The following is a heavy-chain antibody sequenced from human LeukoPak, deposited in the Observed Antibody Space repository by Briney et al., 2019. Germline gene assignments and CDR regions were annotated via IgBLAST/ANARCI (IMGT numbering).Heavy chain of an antibody. D-gene: IGHD6-13*01. CDR1: GGTFSSYA. Sequence: ASVKVSCKASGGTFSSYAISWVRQAPGQGLEWMGGIIPIFGTANYAQKFQSRVTITADESTSTAYMELSSLRSEDTAVYYCAREGYSSSWYFDYWGQGTLVTVSS. J-gene: IGHJ4*02. CDR2: IIPIFGTA. CDR3: AREGYSSSWYFDY. V-gene: IGHV1-69*01.